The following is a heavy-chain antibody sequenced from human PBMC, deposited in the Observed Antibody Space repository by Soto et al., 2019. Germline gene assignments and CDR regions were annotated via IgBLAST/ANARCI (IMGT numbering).Heavy chain of an antibody. CDR1: GFTFSSYG. D-gene: IGHD3-22*01. Sequence: QVQLVESGGGVVQPGRSLRLSCAASGFTFSSYGMHWVRQAPGKGLEWVAVISYDGSNKYYADSVKGRFTISRDNSKNTLYLQMNSLRAEDTAVYYCAKDDYYDSSGYYEFNHLIDYWGQGTLVTVSS. CDR3: AKDDYYDSSGYYEFNHLIDY. V-gene: IGHV3-30*18. CDR2: ISYDGSNK. J-gene: IGHJ4*02.